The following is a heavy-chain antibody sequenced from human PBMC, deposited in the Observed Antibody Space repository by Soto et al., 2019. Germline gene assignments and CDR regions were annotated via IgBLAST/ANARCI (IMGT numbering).Heavy chain of an antibody. CDR3: AKDSPTVVTRLGY. D-gene: IGHD4-17*01. CDR2: ISGSGGST. CDR1: GFTFSNAW. V-gene: IGHV3-23*01. J-gene: IGHJ4*02. Sequence: PGGSLRLSSAASGFTFSNAWMNWVRQAPGKGLEWVSAISGSGGSTYYADSVKGRFTISRDNSKNTMYLQMNSLSSEDTAVFYCAKDSPTVVTRLGYWGQGTLVTVSS.